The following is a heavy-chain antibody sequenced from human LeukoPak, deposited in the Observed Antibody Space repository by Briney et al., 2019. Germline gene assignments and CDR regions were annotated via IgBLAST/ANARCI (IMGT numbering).Heavy chain of an antibody. CDR2: IYWNDDK. CDR3: ARRISANYGSGSGGMDV. CDR1: GFSLSTSGVG. V-gene: IGHV2-5*01. D-gene: IGHD3-10*01. Sequence: SGPTLVKPTQTLTLTCTFSGFSLSTSGVGVGWIRQPPGKALEWLALIYWNDDKRYSPSLKSRLTITKDTSKNQVVLTMTNMDPVDTATYYCARRISANYGSGSGGMDVWGKGTTVTISS. J-gene: IGHJ6*04.